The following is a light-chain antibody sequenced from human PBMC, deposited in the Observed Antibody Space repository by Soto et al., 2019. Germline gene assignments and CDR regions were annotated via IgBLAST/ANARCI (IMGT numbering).Light chain of an antibody. J-gene: IGKJ2*01. CDR1: QSVSSNY. CDR2: ASS. Sequence: EVVLTQSPGTLSLSPGERATLSCRASQSVSSNYFAWYQQKPGQAPRLLIFASSDRATGIPDRFSGSGSGTDFTLTISRLEPEDFAVYYCQQYGSSPPYTFGQGTKLEIK. CDR3: QQYGSSPPYT. V-gene: IGKV3-20*01.